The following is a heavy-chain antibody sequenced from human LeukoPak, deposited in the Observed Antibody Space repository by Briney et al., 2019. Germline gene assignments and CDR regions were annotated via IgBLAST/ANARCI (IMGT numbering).Heavy chain of an antibody. D-gene: IGHD5-24*01. CDR1: GFTFSSYG. J-gene: IGHJ4*02. CDR3: AREGDQGGKMATITCYFDY. Sequence: PGGSLRLSCAASGFTFSSYGMSWVRQAPGKGLEWVSAISGSGGSTYYADSVKGRFTISRDNSKNTLYLQMNSLRAEDTAVYYCAREGDQGGKMATITCYFDYWGQGTLVTVSS. V-gene: IGHV3-23*01. CDR2: ISGSGGST.